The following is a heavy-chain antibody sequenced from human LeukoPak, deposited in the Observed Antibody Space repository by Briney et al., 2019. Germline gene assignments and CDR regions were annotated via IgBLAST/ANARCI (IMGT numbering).Heavy chain of an antibody. CDR3: ARYGLAYTYDF. CDR1: GGSISSYY. Sequence: RASETLSLTCTVSGGSISSYYWSWIRQPPGKGLEWIGYIYYSGSTNYNPSLKSRVTMSVDTSKNQFSLKLSSVTAADTAVYYCARYGLAYTYDFWSQGTLVTVSS. J-gene: IGHJ4*02. V-gene: IGHV4-59*01. D-gene: IGHD3-16*01. CDR2: IYYSGST.